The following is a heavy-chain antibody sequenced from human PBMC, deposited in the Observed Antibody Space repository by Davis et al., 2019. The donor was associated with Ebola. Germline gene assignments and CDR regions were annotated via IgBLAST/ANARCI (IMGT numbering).Heavy chain of an antibody. V-gene: IGHV4-4*07. J-gene: IGHJ5*02. CDR1: GDSISRSY. CDR3: ARETEHYDSSGYSRLFDP. CDR2: VYTSGST. Sequence: GSLRLSCTVSGDSISRSYWSWIRQPAGKGLEWIGRVYTSGSTNYNPSLKSRVTISVDTSKNHFSLKLSSVTAADTAVYYCARETEHYDSSGYSRLFDPWGQGTLVTVSS. D-gene: IGHD3-22*01.